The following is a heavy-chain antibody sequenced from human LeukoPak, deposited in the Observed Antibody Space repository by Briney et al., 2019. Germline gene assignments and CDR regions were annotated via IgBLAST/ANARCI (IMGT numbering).Heavy chain of an antibody. CDR3: AGHSSSWYNNWFDP. CDR1: GYTLSEIS. V-gene: IGHV1-24*01. Sequence: ASVKVSCKVSGYTLSEISMHWVRQAPGKGLEWMGGFDVEDGETIYAQKFQGRVTMTEDTSTDTAYMELSSLRSEDTAVYYCAGHSSSWYNNWFDPWGQGTLVTVSS. J-gene: IGHJ5*02. D-gene: IGHD6-13*01. CDR2: FDVEDGET.